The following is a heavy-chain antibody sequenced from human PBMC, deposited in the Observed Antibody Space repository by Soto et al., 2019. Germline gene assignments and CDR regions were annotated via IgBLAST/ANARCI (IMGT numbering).Heavy chain of an antibody. Sequence: SETLSLTCTVSGGSISSGPYSWGWIRQPPGKGLEWIGTFHYSGSTYYSPSLESRVTISVDTSKNQFSLKVSSVTAADTAVYYGARRRGALALDVWGQGTLVTVSS. CDR1: GGSISSGPYS. J-gene: IGHJ4*02. CDR2: FHYSGST. CDR3: ARRRGALALDV. V-gene: IGHV4-39*01. D-gene: IGHD3-16*01.